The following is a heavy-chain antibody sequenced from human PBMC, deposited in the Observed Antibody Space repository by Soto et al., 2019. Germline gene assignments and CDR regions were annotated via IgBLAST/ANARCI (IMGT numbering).Heavy chain of an antibody. Sequence: SETLSLTCAVSGGSISSGGYSWSWIRQPPGKGLEWIGYIYHSGSTYYNPSLKSRVTISVDTSKSQFSLNVTSVTAADTAVYFCARGRYCLTGRCFPNWFDSWGQGALVTAPQ. V-gene: IGHV4-30-2*05. D-gene: IGHD7-27*01. CDR2: IYHSGST. J-gene: IGHJ5*01. CDR1: GGSISSGGYS. CDR3: ARGRYCLTGRCFPNWFDS.